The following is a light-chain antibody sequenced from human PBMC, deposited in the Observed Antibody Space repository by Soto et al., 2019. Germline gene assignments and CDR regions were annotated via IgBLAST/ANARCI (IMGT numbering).Light chain of an antibody. CDR1: SGSVSTHYY. CDR2: NTN. Sequence: QTVVTQEPSFSVSPGGTVTITCGLSSGSVSTHYYPSWYQQTPGQAPRTLIYNTNSRSSGVPYRFTGSILGNKAALTITGAQADDESDYYCALYMGSGISVFGGGTKVTV. V-gene: IGLV8-61*01. CDR3: ALYMGSGISV. J-gene: IGLJ2*01.